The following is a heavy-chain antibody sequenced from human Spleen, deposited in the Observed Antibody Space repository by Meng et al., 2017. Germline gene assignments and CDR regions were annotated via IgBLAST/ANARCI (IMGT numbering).Heavy chain of an antibody. CDR2: IGGSSKVV. J-gene: IGHJ4*02. Sequence: QVQLVESGGGLVNPGGSLRLSCAASGFTFSGFFMNWIRQAPGKGLEWVSYIGGSSKVVYYADSIKGRFTISRDNAKTSLYLQMNSLRAEDTAVYYCARDAGTNSGVFDYWGRGTLVTVSS. CDR3: ARDAGTNSGVFDY. D-gene: IGHD2-8*01. CDR1: GFTFSGFF. V-gene: IGHV3-11*01.